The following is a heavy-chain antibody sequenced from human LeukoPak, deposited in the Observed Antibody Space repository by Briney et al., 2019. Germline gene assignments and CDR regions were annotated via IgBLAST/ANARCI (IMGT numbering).Heavy chain of an antibody. CDR2: IYYSGST. V-gene: IGHV4-39*01. CDR3: ASRDSSGYYSLGAFDI. D-gene: IGHD3-22*01. CDR1: GSSISSSSYY. J-gene: IGHJ3*02. Sequence: PSETLSLTCTVSGSSISSSSYYWGWIRQPPGKGLEWIGSIYYSGSTYYNPSLKSRVTISVDTSKNQFSLKLSSVTAADTAVYYCASRDSSGYYSLGAFDIWGQGTMVTVSS.